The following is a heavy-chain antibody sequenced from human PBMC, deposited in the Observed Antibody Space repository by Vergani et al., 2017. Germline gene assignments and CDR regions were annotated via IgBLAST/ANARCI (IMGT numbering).Heavy chain of an antibody. CDR1: GFSLSNARMG. D-gene: IGHD3-3*01. V-gene: IGHV2-26*01. CDR2: IFSNDEK. Sequence: QVTLKESGPVLLKPTETLTLTCTVSGFSLSNARMGVSWIRQPPGKALEWLAHIFSNDEKSYSTSLKSRLTISKDTSKSQVVLTMTNMDPVDTATYYCARISPSIFGVVKTYWYFDLWGRGTLVTVSS. CDR3: ARISPSIFGVVKTYWYFDL. J-gene: IGHJ2*01.